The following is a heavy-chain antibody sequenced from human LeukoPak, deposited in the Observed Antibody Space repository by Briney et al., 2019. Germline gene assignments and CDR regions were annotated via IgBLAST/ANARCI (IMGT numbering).Heavy chain of an antibody. V-gene: IGHV3-11*03. J-gene: IGHJ4*02. CDR2: ISSSSSYT. CDR1: GFTFSNYQ. Sequence: GGSLRLSCAASGFTFSNYQMSWIRQAPGKGLEWVSCISSSSSYTNYADSVKGRFTISRDNAKNSLYLQMNSLRAEDTAVYYCARLVGITYFDYWGQGTLVTVSS. D-gene: IGHD2-15*01. CDR3: ARLVGITYFDY.